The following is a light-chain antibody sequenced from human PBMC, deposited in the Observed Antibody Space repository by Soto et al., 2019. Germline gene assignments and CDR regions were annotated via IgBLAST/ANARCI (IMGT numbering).Light chain of an antibody. J-gene: IGKJ4*01. CDR1: QSVSSN. Sequence: IVMMPSPTTPSFSSRGKDHLSFRASQSVSSNLAWYQQKPGQAPRLLIYGASTRATGIPARFSGSGSGTEFTLTISSLQSEDFAVYYCQQYNNWPLTFGGGTKVDIK. CDR2: GAS. V-gene: IGKV3-15*01. CDR3: QQYNNWPLT.